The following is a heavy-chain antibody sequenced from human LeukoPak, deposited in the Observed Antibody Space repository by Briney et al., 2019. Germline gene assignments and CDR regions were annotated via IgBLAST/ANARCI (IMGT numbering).Heavy chain of an antibody. D-gene: IGHD6-13*01. CDR3: ARDRRSSSWGAFDL. V-gene: IGHV3-33*01. CDR2: IWYDGSNK. J-gene: IGHJ3*01. Sequence: GGSLRLSCAASGFTFSSYGMHWVRQAPGKGLEWVAVIWYDGSNKYYAGSVKGRFTISRDNSKNTLYLQMNSLRAEDTAVYYCARDRRSSSWGAFDLWGQGTMVTVSS. CDR1: GFTFSSYG.